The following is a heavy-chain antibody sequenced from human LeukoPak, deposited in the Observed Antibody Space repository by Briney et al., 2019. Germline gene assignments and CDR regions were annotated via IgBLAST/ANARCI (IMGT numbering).Heavy chain of an antibody. CDR1: GGSVNSGSYY. CDR3: ARGVGYYDSSGQPFDY. D-gene: IGHD3-22*01. J-gene: IGHJ4*02. CDR2: IYYSGNT. Sequence: SETLSLTCTVSGGSVNSGSYYWSWIRQPPGKGLEWIGYIYYSGNTNYNPSLKSRVTISVDTSKNQFSLKLSSVTAADTAVYYCARGVGYYDSSGQPFDYWGQGTLVTVSS. V-gene: IGHV4-61*01.